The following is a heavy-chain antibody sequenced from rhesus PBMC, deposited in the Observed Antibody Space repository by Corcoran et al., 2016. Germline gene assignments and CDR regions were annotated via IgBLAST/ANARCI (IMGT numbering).Heavy chain of an antibody. CDR1: GGSISSGYA. J-gene: IGHJ4*01. V-gene: IGHV4-76*01. D-gene: IGHD3-3*01. CDR2: IYGSSGST. CDR3: ARVHYNFWTGYYFDY. Sequence: QVQLQESGPGVVKPSETLSLTCAVSGGSISSGYAWSWIRQPPGKGLEWIGYIYGSSGSTNYNPSLKNRGTSSKDAAKKQFSLKLSTVTAADTAVYYCARVHYNFWTGYYFDYWGQGVLVTVSS.